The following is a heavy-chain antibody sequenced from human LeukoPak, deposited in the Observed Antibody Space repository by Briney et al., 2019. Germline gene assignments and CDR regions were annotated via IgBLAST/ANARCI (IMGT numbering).Heavy chain of an antibody. CDR2: TYSNGRT. J-gene: IGHJ6*03. CDR1: GFTVSSNY. V-gene: IGHV3-53*01. CDR3: ARDAGYCSSTSCYLVYFMDV. Sequence: PGGSLRLSCAASGFTVSSNYMSWVRQAPGKGLEWVSVTYSNGRTYYADSVKGRFTISRHNAKNSLYLQMNSLRAEDTAVYYCARDAGYCSSTSCYLVYFMDVWGKGTTVTVSS. D-gene: IGHD2-2*03.